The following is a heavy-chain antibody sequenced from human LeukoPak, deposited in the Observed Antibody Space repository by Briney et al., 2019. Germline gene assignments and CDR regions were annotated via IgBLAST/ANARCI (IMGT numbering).Heavy chain of an antibody. CDR1: GFTFSSYS. V-gene: IGHV3-21*01. J-gene: IGHJ6*03. Sequence: GGSLRLSCAASGFTFSSYSMNWVRQAPGKGLEWVSSISSSSSYIYYADSVKGRFTISRDNAKNSLYLQMNSLRAEDTAVYYCAASTLDYMDVWGKGTTVTVSS. CDR3: AASTLDYMDV. CDR2: ISSSSSYI.